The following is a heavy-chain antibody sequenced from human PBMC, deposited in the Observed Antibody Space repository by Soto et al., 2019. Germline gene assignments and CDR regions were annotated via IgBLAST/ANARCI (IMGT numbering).Heavy chain of an antibody. V-gene: IGHV3-23*01. D-gene: IGHD6-13*01. CDR1: GFTFSSYA. CDR3: AKGIAAVVNWFDP. J-gene: IGHJ5*02. Sequence: RRLSCAASGFTFSSYAMSWVRQAPGKGLEWVSAISGSGGSTYYADSVKGRFTISRDNSKNTLYLQMNSLRAEDTAVYYCAKGIAAVVNWFDPWGQGTLVTVSS. CDR2: ISGSGGST.